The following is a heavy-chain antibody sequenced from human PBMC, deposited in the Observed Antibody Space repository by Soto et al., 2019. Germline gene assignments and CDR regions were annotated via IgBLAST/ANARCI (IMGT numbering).Heavy chain of an antibody. Sequence: QVQLQQWGAGLLKPSETLSLTCAVYGGSFSGYYWSWIRQPPGKGLEWIGEINHSGSTNYNPSLKGRVTISVDTSKNQFSLKLSSVTAADTAVYYCARFYYDSSGYYYSDAFDIWGQGTMVTVSS. CDR3: ARFYYDSSGYYYSDAFDI. CDR2: INHSGST. CDR1: GGSFSGYY. V-gene: IGHV4-34*01. J-gene: IGHJ3*02. D-gene: IGHD3-22*01.